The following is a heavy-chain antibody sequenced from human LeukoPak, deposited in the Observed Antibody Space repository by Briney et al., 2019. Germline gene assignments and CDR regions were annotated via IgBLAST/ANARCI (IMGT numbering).Heavy chain of an antibody. Sequence: SETLSLTCTVSGGSITSDHWNWIRQPPGEGLEWIGCIYYSGSTYYNPSLKSRVTISVGMSKNQFSLRLTSVTAADTAVYYCARKNDFDIWGQGTLVTVSS. CDR3: ARKNDFDI. CDR1: GGSITSDH. D-gene: IGHD2/OR15-2a*01. V-gene: IGHV4-59*01. J-gene: IGHJ3*02. CDR2: IYYSGST.